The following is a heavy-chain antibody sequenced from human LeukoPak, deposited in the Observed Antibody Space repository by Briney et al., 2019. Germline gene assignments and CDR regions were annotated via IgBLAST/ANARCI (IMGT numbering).Heavy chain of an antibody. CDR1: GYSFTSYW. V-gene: IGHV5-10-1*01. D-gene: IGHD3-10*01. J-gene: IGHJ4*02. CDR2: IDPSDSYT. CDR3: ARTHYYGLFDY. Sequence: GESLKISCKGSGYSFTSYWISWVRQTPGKGLEWMGRIDPSDSYTNYSPSFHGHVTISADKSISTAFLQWSSLKASDTAMYYCARTHYYGLFDYWGQGTLVTVSS.